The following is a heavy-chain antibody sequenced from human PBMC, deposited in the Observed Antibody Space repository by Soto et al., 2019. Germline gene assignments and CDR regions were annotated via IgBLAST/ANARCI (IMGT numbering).Heavy chain of an antibody. CDR2: INPNSGGT. D-gene: IGHD5-12*01. CDR1: GYTFTGYY. J-gene: IGHJ4*02. V-gene: IGHV1-2*02. CDR3: ARRERGYSGYPPYFDY. Sequence: ASVKVSCKASGYTFTGYYMHWVRQAPGQGLEWMGWINPNSGGTNYVQKFQGRVTMTRDTSISTAYMELSRLRSDDTAVYYCARRERGYSGYPPYFDYWGQGTLVTVSS.